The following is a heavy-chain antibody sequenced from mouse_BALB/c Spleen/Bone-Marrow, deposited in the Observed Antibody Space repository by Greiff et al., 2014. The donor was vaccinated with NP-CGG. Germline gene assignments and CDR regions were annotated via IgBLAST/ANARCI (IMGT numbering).Heavy chain of an antibody. D-gene: IGHD4-1*01. CDR1: GFSLTDYG. V-gene: IGHV2-6-5*01. Sequence: VMLVESGPGLVAPSQSLSITCTVSGFSLTDYGVSWIRQPPGKGLEWLGVIWGAGITYYNSALKSRLSISKDNSKSQVFLKMNSLQTDDTAMYYCAKLTWDEGVYWGQGTTLTVSS. J-gene: IGHJ2*01. CDR2: IWGAGIT. CDR3: AKLTWDEGVY.